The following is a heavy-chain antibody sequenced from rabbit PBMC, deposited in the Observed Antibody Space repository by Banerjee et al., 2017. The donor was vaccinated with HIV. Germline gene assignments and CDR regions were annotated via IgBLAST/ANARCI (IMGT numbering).Heavy chain of an antibody. Sequence: QEHLEESGGDLVKPEGSLTLTCTASGFSFSYYYYVCWVRQAPGKGLEWIGCIYAGSTGNTYYVSWAKGRLTISKTSSTTMTLQMTSLTAADTATYFCTRKADYFNLWGPGTLVTVS. J-gene: IGHJ4*01. V-gene: IGHV1S45*01. CDR1: GFSFSYYYY. CDR3: TRKADYFNL. CDR2: IYAGSTGNT.